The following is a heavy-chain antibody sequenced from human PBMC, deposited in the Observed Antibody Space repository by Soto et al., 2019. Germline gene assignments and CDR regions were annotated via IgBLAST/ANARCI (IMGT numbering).Heavy chain of an antibody. CDR2: ISYDGSNK. Sequence: GGSLILSCATPCFPFRSYAMHWVCKAPGKGLEWVAVISYDGSNKYYADSVKGRFTISRDNSKNTLYLQMNSLRAEDTAVYYCARGSIVVVVAATRRAFDYWGQGT. J-gene: IGHJ4*02. CDR1: CFPFRSYA. CDR3: ARGSIVVVVAATRRAFDY. D-gene: IGHD2-15*01. V-gene: IGHV3-30-3*01.